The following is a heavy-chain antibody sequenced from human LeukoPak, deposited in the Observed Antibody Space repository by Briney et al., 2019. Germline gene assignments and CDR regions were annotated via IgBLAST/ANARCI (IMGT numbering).Heavy chain of an antibody. Sequence: GGSLRLSCAASGFTFSSYSMNWVRQAPGKGLEWVSYISSSSSTIYYADSVKGRFTIPRDNAKNSLYLQMNSLRAEDTAVYYCARDSGLLWFGELLSMTNDYWGQGTLVTVSS. CDR2: ISSSSSTI. D-gene: IGHD3-10*01. J-gene: IGHJ4*02. CDR1: GFTFSSYS. V-gene: IGHV3-48*04. CDR3: ARDSGLLWFGELLSMTNDY.